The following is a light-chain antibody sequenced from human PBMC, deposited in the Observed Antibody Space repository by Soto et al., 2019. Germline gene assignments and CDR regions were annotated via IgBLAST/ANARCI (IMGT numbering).Light chain of an antibody. CDR2: DVS. J-gene: IGLJ2*01. CDR3: SSYTSSSTLVV. CDR1: SSDVGGYNY. Sequence: SALTQPASVSGSPGQSITISCTGTSSDVGGYNYVSWYQQHPGKAPKLMIYDVSNRPSGVSNRFSGSKSGNTASLTISGLQAEYEADYYCSSYTSSSTLVVFGGGTKLTVL. V-gene: IGLV2-14*01.